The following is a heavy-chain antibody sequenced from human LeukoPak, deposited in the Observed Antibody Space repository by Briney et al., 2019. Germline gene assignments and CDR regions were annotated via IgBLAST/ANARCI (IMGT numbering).Heavy chain of an antibody. Sequence: GGSLRLSCAASGFTFSSYGMHWVRQAPGKGLEWVAVISYDGSNKYYADSVKGRLTISRDNSKNTLYLQMNSLRAEDTAVYYCAREPYYDSSGYCLDYWGQGTLVTVSS. CDR2: ISYDGSNK. J-gene: IGHJ4*02. V-gene: IGHV3-30*03. CDR1: GFTFSSYG. CDR3: AREPYYDSSGYCLDY. D-gene: IGHD3-22*01.